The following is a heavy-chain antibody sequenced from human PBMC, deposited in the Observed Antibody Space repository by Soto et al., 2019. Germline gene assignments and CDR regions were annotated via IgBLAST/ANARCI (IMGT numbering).Heavy chain of an antibody. D-gene: IGHD6-6*01. Sequence: SETLSLTCTASGGSISSYYLSWIRQPPGKGLEWIGYIYYSGITNYNPSLKSRVTISVDTSKKQFSRKLSSVTAADTAVYYCAGLNQYSSSFAFDYWGQGTLVTVSA. CDR1: GGSISSYY. J-gene: IGHJ4*02. CDR3: AGLNQYSSSFAFDY. CDR2: IYYSGIT. V-gene: IGHV4-59*01.